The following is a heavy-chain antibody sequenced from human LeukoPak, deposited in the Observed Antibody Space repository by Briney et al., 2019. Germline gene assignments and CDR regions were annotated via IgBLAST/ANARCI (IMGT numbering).Heavy chain of an antibody. CDR2: IYPGDSNT. CDR3: ARRDADSSGYYYYDY. CDR1: GNSFINSW. D-gene: IGHD3-22*01. J-gene: IGHJ4*02. Sequence: GESLKISCKGSGNSFINSWIGWVRQMSGQGLEWMGLIYPGDSNTRYSPSFQGQVTISVDKSISTAYLHWSSLKASDTAMYYCARRDADSSGYYYYDYWGQGTLVTVSS. V-gene: IGHV5-51*01.